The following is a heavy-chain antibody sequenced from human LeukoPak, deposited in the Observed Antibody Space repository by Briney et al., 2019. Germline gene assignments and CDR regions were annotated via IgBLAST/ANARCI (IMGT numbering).Heavy chain of an antibody. CDR1: GFTFDDHG. Sequence: GGSLRLSCAASGFTFDDHGMNWVRQAPGKGLEWVSGIKWNGGTTGYGDSVKGRFTISRDNAKNSLYLQMNSLRAEDTALYHCARDRSYGSFDYWGQGTLVTVSS. D-gene: IGHD5-18*01. J-gene: IGHJ4*02. CDR3: ARDRSYGSFDY. CDR2: IKWNGGTT. V-gene: IGHV3-20*01.